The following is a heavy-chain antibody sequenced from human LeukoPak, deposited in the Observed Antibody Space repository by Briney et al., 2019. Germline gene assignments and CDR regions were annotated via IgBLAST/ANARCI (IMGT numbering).Heavy chain of an antibody. CDR2: IKQDGSEK. V-gene: IGHV3-7*01. CDR1: GFTFSNFW. J-gene: IGHJ4*02. CDR3: ARAGRDGPGTSDY. Sequence: PGGSLRLSCAASGFTFSNFWMSWVRQAPGRGLECVANIKQDGSEKNYVDSVKGRFPISRDNADNSLSLQMNSLRVEDTALYFCARAGRDGPGTSDYWGQGTLVAVSS. D-gene: IGHD3-10*01.